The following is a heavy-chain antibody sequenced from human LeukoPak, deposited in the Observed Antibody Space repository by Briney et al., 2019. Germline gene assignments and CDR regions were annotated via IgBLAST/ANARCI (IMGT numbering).Heavy chain of an antibody. CDR1: GGSISSYF. CDR3: ARDQATWRAFDI. V-gene: IGHV4-4*07. Sequence: SETLSLTCTVSGGSISSYFWSWIRQPAGKGLEWIGRIYTSGSTNYRPSLKSRVTMSVDTSTNQFSLKLSSVTAADTAVYYCARDQATWRAFDIWGQGTLITVSS. D-gene: IGHD3-3*01. CDR2: IYTSGST. J-gene: IGHJ3*02.